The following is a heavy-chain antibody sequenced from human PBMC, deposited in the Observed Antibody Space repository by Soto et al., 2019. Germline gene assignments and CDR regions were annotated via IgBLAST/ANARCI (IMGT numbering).Heavy chain of an antibody. Sequence: QVQLQESGPGLVKPSQTLSLTCTVSGGSISSGGYYWSWIRQHPGKGLEWIGYIYYSGSTYYNPSPKGPFTLSVDTSKTRSSLRLSSVTAADTAVFSWARVGGGTPASGGQGPRVPV. CDR1: GGSISSGGYY. CDR2: IYYSGST. V-gene: IGHV4-31*01. D-gene: IGHD3-16*01. J-gene: IGHJ4*02. CDR3: ARVGGGTPAS.